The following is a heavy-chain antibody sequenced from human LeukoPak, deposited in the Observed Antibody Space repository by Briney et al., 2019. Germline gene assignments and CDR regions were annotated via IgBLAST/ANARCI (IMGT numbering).Heavy chain of an antibody. CDR2: INPNSGGT. CDR3: ARGWSGSCYVPRPVDY. D-gene: IGHD1-26*01. J-gene: IGHJ4*02. CDR1: GYTFTGYY. Sequence: GASVKVSCKASGYTFTGYYMHWVRQAPGQGLEWMGWINPNSGGTNYAQKFQGRVTMTRDTSISTAYMELSRLRSDDTAVYYCARGWSGSCYVPRPVDYWGQGTLVTVSS. V-gene: IGHV1-2*02.